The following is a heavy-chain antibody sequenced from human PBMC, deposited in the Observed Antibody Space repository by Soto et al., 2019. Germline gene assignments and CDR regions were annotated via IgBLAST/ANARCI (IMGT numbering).Heavy chain of an antibody. D-gene: IGHD6-6*01. CDR3: ARSIDPYSSSSAWFDH. CDR2: IYYSGST. V-gene: IGHV4-59*01. CDR1: GGSISSYY. J-gene: IGHJ5*02. Sequence: XETLSLTCTVSGGSISSYYWSWIRQPPGKGLEWIGYIYYSGSTNYNPSLKSRVTISVDTSKNQFSLKLSSVTAADTAVYYCARSIDPYSSSSAWFDHWGQGTLVTVSS.